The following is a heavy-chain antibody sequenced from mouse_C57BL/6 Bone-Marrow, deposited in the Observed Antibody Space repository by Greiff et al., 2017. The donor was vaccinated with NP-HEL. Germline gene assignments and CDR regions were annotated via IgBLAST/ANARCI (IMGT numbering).Heavy chain of an antibody. CDR2: IDPNSGGT. J-gene: IGHJ2*01. Sequence: QVQLKQAGAELVKPGASVKLSCQASGYNFTNYWMPWVKPRPGRGLEWIGRIDPNSGGTKYNEKFKSKATLTVDKPSSTAYMQLSSLTSEDSAVYYCARYYYGSGYFDYWGQGTTLTVSS. CDR3: ARYYYGSGYFDY. CDR1: GYNFTNYW. D-gene: IGHD1-1*01. V-gene: IGHV1-72*01.